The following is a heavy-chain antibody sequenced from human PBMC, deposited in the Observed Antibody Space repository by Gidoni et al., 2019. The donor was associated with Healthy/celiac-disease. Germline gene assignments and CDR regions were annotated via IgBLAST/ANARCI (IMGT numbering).Heavy chain of an antibody. D-gene: IGHD3-22*01. J-gene: IGHJ4*02. V-gene: IGHV3-30*04. CDR2: ISYDGSNK. CDR1: GFTFSSYA. Sequence: QVQLVESGGGVVQPGRSLRLSCADSGFTFSSYAVHWVRQAPGKGLEWVAVISYDGSNKYYADSVKGRFTISRDNSKNTLYLQMNSLRAEDTAVYYCARDGSSTYYYDSSGYYYLYYFDYWGQGTLVTVSS. CDR3: ARDGSSTYYYDSSGYYYLYYFDY.